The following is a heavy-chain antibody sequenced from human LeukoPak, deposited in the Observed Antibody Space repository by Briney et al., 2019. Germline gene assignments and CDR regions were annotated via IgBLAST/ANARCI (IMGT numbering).Heavy chain of an antibody. CDR1: GFTFSSYV. V-gene: IGHV3-23*01. Sequence: GGSLRLSCAASGFTFSSYVMNWVRPAPGKGLEWVSGISGGGGSTYYADSLKGLFTISRDNAKNTLYLQMNSLRAEDTYLYYCARPLPRYGDYFWYFDLWGRGALVTVSS. CDR2: ISGGGGST. CDR3: ARPLPRYGDYFWYFDL. J-gene: IGHJ2*01. D-gene: IGHD4-17*01.